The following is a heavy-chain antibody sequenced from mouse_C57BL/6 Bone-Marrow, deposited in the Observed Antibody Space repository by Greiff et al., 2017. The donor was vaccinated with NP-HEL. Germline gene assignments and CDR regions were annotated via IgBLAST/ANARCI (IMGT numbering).Heavy chain of an antibody. CDR3: ARTDYDYDGFAY. J-gene: IGHJ3*01. V-gene: IGHV1-59*01. CDR2: IDPSDSYT. D-gene: IGHD2-4*01. Sequence: QVHVKQPGAELVRPGTSVKLSCKASGYTFTSYWMHWVKQRPGQGLEWIGVIDPSDSYTNYNQKFKGKATLTVDTSSSTAYMQLSSLTSEDSAVYYCARTDYDYDGFAYWGQGTLVTVSA. CDR1: GYTFTSYW.